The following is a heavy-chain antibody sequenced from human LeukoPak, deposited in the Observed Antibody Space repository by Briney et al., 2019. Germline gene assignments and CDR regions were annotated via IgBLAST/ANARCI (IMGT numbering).Heavy chain of an antibody. V-gene: IGHV3-11*01. CDR3: SRLIAAVDP. Sequence: GGSLSLSCPLSGFTFSNHYTSWIRHAPGEVLAWVSYISSSGSTIYYGDSGKGRFTISRDNAKNSLYLQMNSLRAADTAVYYCSRLIAAVDPWGQGTLVTVSS. D-gene: IGHD2-21*01. CDR2: ISSSGSTI. J-gene: IGHJ5*02. CDR1: GFTFSNHY.